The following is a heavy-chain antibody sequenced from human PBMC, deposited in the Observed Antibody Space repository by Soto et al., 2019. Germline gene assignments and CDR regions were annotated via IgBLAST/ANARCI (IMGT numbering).Heavy chain of an antibody. V-gene: IGHV4-39*02. CDR2: IYYSGST. J-gene: IGHJ6*02. Sequence: QLQLQESGPGLVKPSETLSLTCTVSGGSISSSSYYWGWIRQPPGKGLEWIGSIYYSGSTDYNPSRTSRVAMPVAASSYPFSLSLSCVQAADRAVYYCARSLTTVVAMAVWSQGTTGTVSS. CDR1: GGSISSSSYY. CDR3: ARSLTTVVAMAV. D-gene: IGHD2-15*01.